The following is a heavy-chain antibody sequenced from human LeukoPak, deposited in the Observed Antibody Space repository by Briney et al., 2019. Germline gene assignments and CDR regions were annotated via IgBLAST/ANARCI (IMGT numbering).Heavy chain of an antibody. CDR3: ATWWEGIAAQEFIF. D-gene: IGHD6-13*01. J-gene: IGHJ4*02. CDR2: INSDGSTT. V-gene: IGHV3-74*01. CDR1: GFTFSNYW. Sequence: GGSLRLSCAASGFTFSNYWMHWVRQAPGKGLVWVSRINSDGSTTTYADSVKGRFTISRDNAKNTLYLQMNSLRAEDTAVYYCATWWEGIAAQEFIFWGQGTLVTVSS.